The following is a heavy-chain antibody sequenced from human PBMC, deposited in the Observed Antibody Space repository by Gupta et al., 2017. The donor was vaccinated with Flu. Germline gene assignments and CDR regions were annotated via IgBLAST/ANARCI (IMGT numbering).Heavy chain of an antibody. CDR1: GFSVGLYY. CDR3: ARSQGALRPNWLDP. CDR2: ISASGSTV. V-gene: IGHV3-11*01. Sequence: SGFSVGLYYMNWSRQAPGKRLECVAYISASGSTVFYADSVKGRFTISRDSANNSLYLQMNSLRVEDAAVYYCARSQGALRPNWLDPWGQGALVAVSS. D-gene: IGHD6-6*01. J-gene: IGHJ5*02.